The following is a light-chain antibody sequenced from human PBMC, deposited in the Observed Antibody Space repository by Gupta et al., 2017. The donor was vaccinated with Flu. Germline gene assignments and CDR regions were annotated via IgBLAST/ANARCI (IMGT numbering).Light chain of an antibody. J-gene: IGLJ3*02. CDR2: GNS. V-gene: IGLV1-40*01. Sequence: QSLLTQPPSVSGAPGQSASMAYNSGSTNIGASYDVPWYQQLPGTAPQLLNDGNSSRPSGVPERFAGSKAGTSASVTSTGQEAEDEADYYRQSYDISVSGMFGGGTKLTVL. CDR3: QSYDISVSGM. CDR1: STNIGASYD.